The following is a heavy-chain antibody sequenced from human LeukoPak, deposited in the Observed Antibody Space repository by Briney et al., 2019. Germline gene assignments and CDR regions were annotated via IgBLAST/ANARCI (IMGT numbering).Heavy chain of an antibody. D-gene: IGHD2/OR15-2a*01. Sequence: PGGSLRLSCAASGFTFGSYGMHWVRQAPGKGLEWVAFIQYAGSSKQYADSVNGRFTISRDNSKNTVSLQMNNLRPEDTAAYYCARRAFYMDVWGEGTTVTVSS. CDR2: IQYAGSSK. CDR1: GFTFGSYG. V-gene: IGHV3-30*19. CDR3: ARRAFYMDV. J-gene: IGHJ6*04.